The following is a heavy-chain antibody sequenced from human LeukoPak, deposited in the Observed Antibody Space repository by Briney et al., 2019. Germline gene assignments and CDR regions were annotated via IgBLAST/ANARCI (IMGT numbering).Heavy chain of an antibody. D-gene: IGHD3-16*01. J-gene: IGHJ6*02. CDR3: ARDREIKGYYYYGMDV. CDR2: MNPNSGNT. CDR1: GYTFTSYD. Sequence: ASVTVSCKASGYTFTSYDINWVRQAPGQGLEWMGWMNPNSGNTGYAQKFQGRVTMTRNTSISTAYMELSSLRSEDTAVYYCARDREIKGYYYYGMDVWGQGTTVTVSS. V-gene: IGHV1-8*01.